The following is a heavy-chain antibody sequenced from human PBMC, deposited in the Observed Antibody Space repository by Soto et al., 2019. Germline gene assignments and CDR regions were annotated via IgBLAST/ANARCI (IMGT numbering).Heavy chain of an antibody. D-gene: IGHD5-12*01. Sequence: SETLSLTCAVSSGSISSSNWWSWVRQPPGKGLEWIGEIYHSGSTNYNPSLKSRVTISVDKSKNQFSLKLSSVTAADTAVYYCARVELGATDAFDIWGQGTMVTVSS. CDR1: SGSISSSNW. CDR3: ARVELGATDAFDI. CDR2: IYHSGST. J-gene: IGHJ3*02. V-gene: IGHV4-4*02.